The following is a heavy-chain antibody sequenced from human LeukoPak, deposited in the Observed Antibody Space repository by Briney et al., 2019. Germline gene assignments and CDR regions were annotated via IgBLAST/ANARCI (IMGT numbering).Heavy chain of an antibody. CDR3: ARGSDPYDILTGYYLS. CDR1: GFTFSSYE. V-gene: IGHV3-48*03. J-gene: IGHJ4*02. D-gene: IGHD3-9*01. Sequence: GGSLSLSCAASGFTFSSYEMDWVRQAPRKGMGWVSYISSSGSTIYYADSVKGRFTISRDNAKNSLYLQMNSLRAEDTAVYYCARGSDPYDILTGYYLSWGQGTLVTVSS. CDR2: ISSSGSTI.